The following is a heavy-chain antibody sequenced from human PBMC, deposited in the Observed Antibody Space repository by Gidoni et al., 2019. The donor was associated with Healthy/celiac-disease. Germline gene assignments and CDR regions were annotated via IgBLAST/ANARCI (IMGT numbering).Heavy chain of an antibody. CDR2: IVVGSGNT. V-gene: IGHV1-58*02. Sequence: QMQLVQSGPEVKKPGTSVKVSCKASGFTFTSHAMQWVRQARGQRLEWIGWIVVGSGNTNYAQKFQERVTITRDMSTSTAYMELSSLRSEDTAVYYCAGTSGSYYNEGLEYWGQGTLVTVSS. CDR1: GFTFTSHA. CDR3: AGTSGSYYNEGLEY. D-gene: IGHD3-10*01. J-gene: IGHJ4*02.